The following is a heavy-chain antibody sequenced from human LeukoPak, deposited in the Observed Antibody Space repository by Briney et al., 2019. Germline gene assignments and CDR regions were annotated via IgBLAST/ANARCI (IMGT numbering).Heavy chain of an antibody. J-gene: IGHJ4*02. CDR2: ISWDGGST. CDR1: GFTFDDYA. D-gene: IGHD3-3*01. CDR3: AKDRGFGVADYYFDY. V-gene: IGHV3-43D*03. Sequence: PGGSLRLSCAASGFTFDDYAMHWVRQAPEKGLEWVSLISWDGGSTYYADSVKGRFTISRDNSKNSLYLQMNSLRAEDTALYYCAKDRGFGVADYYFDYWGQGTLVTVSS.